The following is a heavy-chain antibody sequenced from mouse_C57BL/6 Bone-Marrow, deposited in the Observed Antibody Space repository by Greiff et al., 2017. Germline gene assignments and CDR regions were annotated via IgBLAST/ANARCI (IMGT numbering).Heavy chain of an antibody. CDR2: IDPSDSST. Sequence: QVQLQQPGAELVMPGASVKLSCKASGYTFTSYWMHWVKQRPGQGLEWIGEIDPSDSSTNYNQKFKGKSTLTVDKSSSTAYMQLSILTSEDSAVYYCARRGAPYELYFDYWGKGTTLTVSS. D-gene: IGHD2-3*01. J-gene: IGHJ2*01. CDR1: GYTFTSYW. CDR3: ARRGAPYELYFDY. V-gene: IGHV1-69*01.